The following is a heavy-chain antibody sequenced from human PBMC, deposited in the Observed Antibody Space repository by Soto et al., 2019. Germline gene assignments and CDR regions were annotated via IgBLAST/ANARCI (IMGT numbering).Heavy chain of an antibody. CDR3: ARDSSSFPDY. J-gene: IGHJ4*02. Sequence: QVQLQESGTGLVKPSETLSLTCTVSGGSISSYYWSWIRQPAVKGLAWIGRIYTSGITNYNTSLKSRVTMSVDTSKIQFSLKLSSVTAADTAVYSCARDSSSFPDYCGQGTLVTVSA. CDR2: IYTSGIT. V-gene: IGHV4-4*07. CDR1: GGSISSYY. D-gene: IGHD6-13*01.